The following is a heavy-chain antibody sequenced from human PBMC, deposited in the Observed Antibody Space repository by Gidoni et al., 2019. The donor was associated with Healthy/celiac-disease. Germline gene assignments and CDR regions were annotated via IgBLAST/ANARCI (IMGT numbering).Heavy chain of an antibody. CDR3: ARGRVHGSSGWWTSDYYYYGMDV. CDR1: GGSFSGYY. CDR2: INHSGSN. Sequence: QVQLQQWGAGLLKPSETLSLTCTVYGGSFSGYYCSWIRQPPGKGLEWIGEINHSGSNNYNQSLKSRVTISVDTSKNQFSLKLSSVTAADTAVYYCARGRVHGSSGWWTSDYYYYGMDVWGQGTTVTVSS. V-gene: IGHV4-34*01. D-gene: IGHD6-19*01. J-gene: IGHJ6*02.